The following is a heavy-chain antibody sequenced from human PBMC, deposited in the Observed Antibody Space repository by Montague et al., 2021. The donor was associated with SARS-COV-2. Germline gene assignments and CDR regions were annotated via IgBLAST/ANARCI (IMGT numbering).Heavy chain of an antibody. CDR3: ARDQNYSMGV. Sequence: SLRLSCAASGFTFSTYGMYWVRQPPGKGLEWVSEIHGRGDGTYYADSVKGRFTISRDNSKNTLYLQMNSLRGEDTAVYYCARDQNYSMGVWGQGTTVTVSS. J-gene: IGHJ6*02. V-gene: IGHV3-23*01. CDR1: GFTFSTYG. CDR2: IHGRGDGT.